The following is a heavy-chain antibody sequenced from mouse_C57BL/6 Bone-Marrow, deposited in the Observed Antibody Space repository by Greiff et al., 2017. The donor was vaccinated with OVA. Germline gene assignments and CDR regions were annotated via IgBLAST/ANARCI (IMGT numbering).Heavy chain of an antibody. J-gene: IGHJ4*01. CDR3: ARERQGYAMDY. V-gene: IGHV1-81*01. CDR2: IYPRSGNT. CDR1: GYTFTSYG. Sequence: VKLVESGAELARPGASVKLSCKASGYTFTSYGISWVKQRTGQGLEWIGEIYPRSGNTYYNEKFKGKATLTADKSSSTAYMELRSLTSEDSAVYFCARERQGYAMDYWGQGTSVTVSS.